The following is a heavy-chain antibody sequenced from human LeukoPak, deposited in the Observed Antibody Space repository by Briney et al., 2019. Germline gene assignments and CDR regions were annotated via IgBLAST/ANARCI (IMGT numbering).Heavy chain of an antibody. CDR1: GFTFDDNA. V-gene: IGHV3-9*01. J-gene: IGHJ4*02. CDR2: ISWNSGSI. CDR3: AKDHYWSIDY. Sequence: GGSLRLSCAASGFTFDDNAMHWVRQAPGKGLEWVSGISWNSGSIDYADSVKGRFTISRDIAKNTLYLQMNSLRAEDTGVYYCAKDHYWSIDYWGRGTLVTVSS. D-gene: IGHD3-3*01.